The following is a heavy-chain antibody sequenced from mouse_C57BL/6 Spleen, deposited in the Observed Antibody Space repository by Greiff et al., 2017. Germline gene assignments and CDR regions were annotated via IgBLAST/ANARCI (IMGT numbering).Heavy chain of an antibody. J-gene: IGHJ4*01. CDR3: AKPHFAKGARDY. V-gene: IGHV2-3*01. CDR1: GFSLTSYG. CDR2: IWGDGST. D-gene: IGHD1-3*01. Sequence: VQVVESGPGLVAPSQSLSITCTASGFSLTSYGVSWVRQPPGKGLEWLGVIWGDGSTNNHSALISRLSIGKDNSKSQVFLKLNILQTDDTATYYCAKPHFAKGARDYWGQGTSVTVSS.